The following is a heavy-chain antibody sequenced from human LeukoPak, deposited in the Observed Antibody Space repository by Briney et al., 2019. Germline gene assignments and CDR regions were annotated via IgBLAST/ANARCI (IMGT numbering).Heavy chain of an antibody. CDR2: IKQDASDK. D-gene: IGHD6-19*01. CDR3: ARVGDRDYSSGWFDY. V-gene: IGHV3-7*01. CDR1: AFTFSNFW. J-gene: IGHJ4*02. Sequence: GGSLRLSCAASAFTFSNFWMSWVRQAPGKGLEWVANIKQDASDKHYVDSVKGRFTISRDNAKNSLYLHVNSLRAEDTAVYYCARVGDRDYSSGWFDYWGQGTLVTVSS.